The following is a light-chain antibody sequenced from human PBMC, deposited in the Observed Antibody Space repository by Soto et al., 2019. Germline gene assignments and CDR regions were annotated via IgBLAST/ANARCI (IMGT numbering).Light chain of an antibody. CDR1: QSVSSSY. CDR3: QQYNDYSTWT. Sequence: EIVLTQSPGTLSLSPGERATLSCRASQSVSSSYLAWYQQKPGQAPRLLIYGASSRATGIPDRFSGSGSGTDFTLTISRLEPEDFATYYCQQYNDYSTWTFGQGTKVEIK. V-gene: IGKV3-20*01. J-gene: IGKJ1*01. CDR2: GAS.